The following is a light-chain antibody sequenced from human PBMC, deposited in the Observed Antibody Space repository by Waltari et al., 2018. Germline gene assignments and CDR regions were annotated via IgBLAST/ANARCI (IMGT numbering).Light chain of an antibody. V-gene: IGLV3-21*02. J-gene: IGLJ2*01. CDR1: NIGTKT. CDR3: HVWDSSRDHPVV. CDR2: DDS. Sequence: SYVVTQSPSMSVAPGQTARITCERNNIGTKTVHWYQRKPGQAPVLVVYDDSARPSGIPERVSGSNSGNTATLSISRVEGGDEADYFCHVWDSSRDHPVVFGGGTKLTVL.